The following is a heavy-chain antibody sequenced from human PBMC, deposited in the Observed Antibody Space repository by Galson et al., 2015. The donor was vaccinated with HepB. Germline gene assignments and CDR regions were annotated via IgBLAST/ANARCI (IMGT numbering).Heavy chain of an antibody. Sequence: SVKVSCKASGYTFTGYYLHWVRQAPGQGLEWMGRINPNSGGTNYAQKFQGRVTMTRDTSITTVYMELSRLTSDDTAVYYCARDGYSRGWYGGALDPWGQGTLVTVSS. CDR1: GYTFTGYY. J-gene: IGHJ5*02. CDR3: ARDGYSRGWYGGALDP. CDR2: INPNSGGT. D-gene: IGHD6-19*01. V-gene: IGHV1-2*06.